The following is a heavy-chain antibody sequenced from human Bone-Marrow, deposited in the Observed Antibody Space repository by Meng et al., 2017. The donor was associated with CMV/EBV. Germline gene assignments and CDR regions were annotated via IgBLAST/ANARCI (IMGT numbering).Heavy chain of an antibody. Sequence: SVKVSCKASGGTFSSYAISWVRQAPGQGLEWMGGIIPIFGTANYAQKFQGRVTITTDESTSTAYMELSSLRSEDTAVYYCARGVAVADYYYGMDVWGKGTMVTVSS. CDR2: IIPIFGTA. CDR1: GGTFSSYA. J-gene: IGHJ6*04. CDR3: ARGVAVADYYYGMDV. V-gene: IGHV1-69*05. D-gene: IGHD6-19*01.